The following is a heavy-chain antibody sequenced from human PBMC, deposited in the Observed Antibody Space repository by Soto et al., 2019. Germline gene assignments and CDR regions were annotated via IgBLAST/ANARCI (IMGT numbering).Heavy chain of an antibody. Sequence: QVQLVESGGGVVQPGRSLRLSCAASGFTFSSYAIHWVRQAPGKGLEWVAVISYDGSNKYYADSVKGRFTISRDNSKNTLYLQMNSLRAEDTAVYYCARDGRDRNRVNYWGQGTLVTVSS. V-gene: IGHV3-30-3*01. CDR3: ARDGRDRNRVNY. D-gene: IGHD2-15*01. CDR2: ISYDGSNK. CDR1: GFTFSSYA. J-gene: IGHJ4*02.